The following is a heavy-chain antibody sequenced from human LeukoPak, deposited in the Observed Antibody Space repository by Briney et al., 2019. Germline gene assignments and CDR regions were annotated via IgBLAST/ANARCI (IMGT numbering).Heavy chain of an antibody. CDR3: ARDISSTSCYWD. V-gene: IGHV3-53*01. J-gene: IGHJ4*02. CDR2: IYSGGST. CDR1: GFTVSSNY. Sequence: GGSLRLSCAASGFTVSSNYMSWVRQAPGKGLEWVSVIYSGGSTYYADSVKGRFTISRDNSKNTLYLQMNSLRAEDTAVYYCARDISSTSCYWDWGQGTLVTVSS. D-gene: IGHD2-2*01.